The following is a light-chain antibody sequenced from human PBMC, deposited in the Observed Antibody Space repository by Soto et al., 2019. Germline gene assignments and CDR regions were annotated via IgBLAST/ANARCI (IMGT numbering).Light chain of an antibody. V-gene: IGLV2-8*01. CDR2: DVS. CDR1: SSDVGGYNY. J-gene: IGLJ1*01. CDR3: SSYVGSNNFV. Sequence: QSVLTQPPSASGSPGQSVTISCTGTSSDVGGYNYVSWYQQHPGKAPKLMIYDVSKRPSGVPDRFSGSKSGNTASLTVSRLQAEDEADYYCSSYVGSNNFVFGTGTKLTVL.